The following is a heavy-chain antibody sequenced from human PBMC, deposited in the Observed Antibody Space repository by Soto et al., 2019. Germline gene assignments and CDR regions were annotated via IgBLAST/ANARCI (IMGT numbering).Heavy chain of an antibody. CDR3: ARTRYGDYFDY. V-gene: IGHV3-66*01. CDR1: GFTVSSNY. D-gene: IGHD4-17*01. Sequence: EVQLVESGGGLVQPGGSLRLSCAASGFTVSSNYMSWVRQAPGKGLEWVSAIYSGGSTYYADSVKGRFTISRDNSKNTLYLQMNSLRAEDTAVYYCARTRYGDYFDYWGQGTLVTVSS. J-gene: IGHJ4*02. CDR2: IYSGGST.